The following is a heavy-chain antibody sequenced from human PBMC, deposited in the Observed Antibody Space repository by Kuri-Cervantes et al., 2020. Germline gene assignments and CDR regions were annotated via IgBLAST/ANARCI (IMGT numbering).Heavy chain of an antibody. CDR3: AKDQRNDFWSGYYYCYYYGMDV. D-gene: IGHD3-3*01. CDR2: ISYDGSNK. J-gene: IGHJ6*02. V-gene: IGHV3-30-3*01. CDR1: GFTFSSYA. Sequence: GGSLRPPWAASGFTFSSYAMHWVRQAPGKGLEWVAVISYDGSNKYYADSVKGRFTISRDNSKNTLYLQMNSLRAEDTAVYYCAKDQRNDFWSGYYYCYYYGMDVWGQGTTVTVSS.